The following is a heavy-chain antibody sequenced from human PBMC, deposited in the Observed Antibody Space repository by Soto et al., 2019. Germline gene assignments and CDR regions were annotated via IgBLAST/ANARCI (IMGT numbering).Heavy chain of an antibody. CDR3: APLVGAGLTSYFDY. J-gene: IGHJ4*02. Sequence: QITLKESGPTLVKPTQTLTLTCTFSGFSLSTSAVGVGWIRQPPGKALEWLAFIYWDDDKRYSPSLKSSLTIXXXTXXNQVVLAMTTMDPVDTATYYCAPLVGAGLTSYFDYWGQGTLVTVSS. CDR2: IYWDDDK. V-gene: IGHV2-5*02. CDR1: GFSLSTSAVG. D-gene: IGHD2-8*02.